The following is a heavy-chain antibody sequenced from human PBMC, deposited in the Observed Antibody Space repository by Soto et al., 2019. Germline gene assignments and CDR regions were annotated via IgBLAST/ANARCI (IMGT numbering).Heavy chain of an antibody. CDR2: IIGDGSGS. D-gene: IGHD3-10*01. J-gene: IGHJ4*02. V-gene: IGHV3-74*01. CDR1: GFIFSNYW. CDR3: VRDSSLWSLQD. Sequence: EVQLVESGGGLVQPGGSLRLSCTASGFIFSNYWMHWVRQAPGKGLVWVARIIGDGSGSTYADSVKGRFTTSRDNAKNTVYLQMNSLRAEDTAVYYCVRDSSLWSLQDWGQGTLVTVSS.